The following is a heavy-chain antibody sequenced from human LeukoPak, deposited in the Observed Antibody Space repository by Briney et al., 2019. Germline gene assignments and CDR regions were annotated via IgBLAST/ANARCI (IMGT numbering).Heavy chain of an antibody. D-gene: IGHD3-22*01. J-gene: IGHJ4*02. CDR2: IIPIFGTT. Sequence: SVTVSFTSSVGTFSIHGLSWVRQAPGQGLEWMGGIIPIFGTTNYAQNFQGRVTITMDESTSTAYMELSSLRADDTAVYYCARRWPHSSGYYLFDYWGQGTLVTVSS. V-gene: IGHV1-69*05. CDR1: VGTFSIHG. CDR3: ARRWPHSSGYYLFDY.